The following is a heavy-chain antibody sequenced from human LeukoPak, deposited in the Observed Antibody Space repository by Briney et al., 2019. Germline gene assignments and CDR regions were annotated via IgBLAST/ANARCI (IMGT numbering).Heavy chain of an antibody. Sequence: ASVKVSCKASGYTFTSYGISWVRQAPGQGLEWMGWISAYNGNTNYAQKFQGRVTMTEDTSTDTAYMELSSLRSEDTAVYYCATGLSYDFWSGYYSRTRYFDYWGQGTLVTVSS. CDR2: ISAYNGNT. CDR3: ATGLSYDFWSGYYSRTRYFDY. CDR1: GYTFTSYG. V-gene: IGHV1-18*01. D-gene: IGHD3-3*01. J-gene: IGHJ4*02.